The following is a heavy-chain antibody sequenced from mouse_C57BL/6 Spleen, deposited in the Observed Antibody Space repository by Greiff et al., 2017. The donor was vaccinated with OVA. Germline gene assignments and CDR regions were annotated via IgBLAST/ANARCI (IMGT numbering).Heavy chain of an antibody. Sequence: VQLQESGAELARPGASVKLSCKASGYTFTSYGISWVKQRTGRGLEWIGRIDPNSGGTKYNEKFKSKATLTVDKPSSTAYMQLSSLTSEDSAVYYCARLELTEAYWGQGTLVTVSA. D-gene: IGHD4-1*01. CDR1: GYTFTSYG. CDR3: ARLELTEAY. J-gene: IGHJ3*01. CDR2: IDPNSGGT. V-gene: IGHV1-72*01.